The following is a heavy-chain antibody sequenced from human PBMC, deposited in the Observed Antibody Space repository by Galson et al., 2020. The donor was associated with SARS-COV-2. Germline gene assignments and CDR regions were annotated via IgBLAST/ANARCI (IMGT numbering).Heavy chain of an antibody. J-gene: IGHJ4*02. CDR1: GDTLTGYY. D-gene: IGHD3-16*01. CDR3: VRERGGSRYFDL. Sequence: PVKDSRKASGDTLTGYYIHWVRQAPGQGPEWLGCVSANRGDTRYAQLSHDRVTMTTDTATSTAYIGLSSLTSDDTAIYFCVRERGGSRYFDLWGQGTVVAVSS. V-gene: IGHV1-2*02. CDR2: VSANRGDT.